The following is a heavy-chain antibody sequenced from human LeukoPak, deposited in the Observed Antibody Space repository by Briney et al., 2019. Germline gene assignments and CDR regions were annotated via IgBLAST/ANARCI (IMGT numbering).Heavy chain of an antibody. CDR3: ARTPGYYDILTGYYVYYFDY. V-gene: IGHV2-70*11. CDR1: GFTFSSYSM. Sequence: LRLSCAASGFTFSSYSMNWVRQAPGKGLEWLARIDWDDDKYYSTSLKTRLTISKDTSKNQVVLTMTNMDPVDTATYYCARTPGYYDILTGYYVYYFDYWGQGTLVTVSS. CDR2: IDWDDDK. D-gene: IGHD3-9*01. J-gene: IGHJ4*02.